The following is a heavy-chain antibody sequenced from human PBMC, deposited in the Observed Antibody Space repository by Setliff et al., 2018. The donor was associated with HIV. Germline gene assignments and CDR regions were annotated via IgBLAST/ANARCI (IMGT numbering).Heavy chain of an antibody. D-gene: IGHD3-22*01. CDR3: ARETYYYDNPQYYYYYMDV. J-gene: IGHJ6*03. Sequence: PSETLSLTCTVSGGSISSGYYYWSWIRQRPGKGLEWIGYIYYSGNPFYNPSLRSRVTISLDTSKNQFSLKLSSVTAADTAVYYCARETYYYDNPQYYYYYMDVWGKGTTVTVSS. V-gene: IGHV4-31*03. CDR1: GGSISSGYYY. CDR2: IYYSGNP.